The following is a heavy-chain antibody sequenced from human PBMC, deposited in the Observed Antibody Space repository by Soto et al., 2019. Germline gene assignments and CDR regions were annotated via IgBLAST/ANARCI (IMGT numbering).Heavy chain of an antibody. Sequence: SATLSLTCTVSGGSISSYYWSWIRQPPGKGLEWIGYIYYSGSTNYNPSLKSRVTISVDTSKNQFSLKLSSVTAADTAVYYCARDGSGSYVFDYWGQGTLVTVSS. CDR3: ARDGSGSYVFDY. D-gene: IGHD3-10*01. J-gene: IGHJ4*02. CDR2: IYYSGST. V-gene: IGHV4-59*01. CDR1: GGSISSYY.